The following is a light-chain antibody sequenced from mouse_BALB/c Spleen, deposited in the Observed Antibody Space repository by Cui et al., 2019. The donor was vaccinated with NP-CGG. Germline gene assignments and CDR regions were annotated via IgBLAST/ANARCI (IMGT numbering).Light chain of an antibody. CDR1: TGSVKTSNY. CDR2: GTN. Sequence: VTKKPAPTHHLGETVTLTGRSRTGSVKTSNYANWVQEKPDHLFTGLIGGTNNRAPGVPARFSGSLIGDKAALTITGAQTEDEAIYFCALWYNNHWVFGGGTKLTVL. J-gene: IGLJ1*01. CDR3: ALWYNNHWV. V-gene: IGLV1*01.